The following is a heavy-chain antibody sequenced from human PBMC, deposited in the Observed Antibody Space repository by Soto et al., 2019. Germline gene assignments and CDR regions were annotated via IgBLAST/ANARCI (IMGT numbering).Heavy chain of an antibody. J-gene: IGHJ6*02. V-gene: IGHV3-30*18. CDR3: AKDIADPRLRFLETYYYYYGMDV. CDR1: GFTFSSYG. CDR2: ISYDGSNK. D-gene: IGHD3-3*01. Sequence: GGSLRLSCAASGFTFSSYGMHWVRQAPGKGLEWVAVISYDGSNKYYADSVKGRFTISRDNSKNTLYLQMNSLRAEDTAVYYCAKDIADPRLRFLETYYYYYGMDVWGQGTTVTVSS.